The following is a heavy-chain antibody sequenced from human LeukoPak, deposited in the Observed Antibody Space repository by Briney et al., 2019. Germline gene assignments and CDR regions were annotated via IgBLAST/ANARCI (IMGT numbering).Heavy chain of an antibody. J-gene: IGHJ4*02. CDR1: GFSFSGFE. CDR3: ARADVYGDSTIYY. Sequence: GGSLRLSCAAPGFSFSGFEMHWVRQAPGKGLEWVSYISSVGSTMYYADSVRGRFTISRDNAKNSLFLQMNSLRAEDTAVYYCARADVYGDSTIYYWGQGTLVSVSS. D-gene: IGHD4-17*01. CDR2: ISSVGSTM. V-gene: IGHV3-48*03.